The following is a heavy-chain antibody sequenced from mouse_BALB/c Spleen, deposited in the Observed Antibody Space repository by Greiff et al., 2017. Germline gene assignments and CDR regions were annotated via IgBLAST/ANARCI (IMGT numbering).Heavy chain of an antibody. CDR3: VRDEGGLRRGTWFAY. V-gene: IGHV2-9-2*01. CDR1: GFSLTSYD. Sequence: QVQLKESGPGLVAPSQCLSITCTVSGFSLTSYDISWIRQPPGKGLEWLGVMWTGGGTNHNSAFMSRLSISKDNSKSQVFLKMNSLQTDGTAIYYSVRDEGGLRRGTWFAYWGQGTLVTVSA. J-gene: IGHJ3*01. D-gene: IGHD2-4*01. CDR2: MWTGGGT.